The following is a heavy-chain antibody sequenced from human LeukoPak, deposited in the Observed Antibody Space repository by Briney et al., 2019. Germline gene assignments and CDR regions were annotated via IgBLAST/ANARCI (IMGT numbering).Heavy chain of an antibody. D-gene: IGHD4-17*01. J-gene: IGHJ4*02. CDR1: GFTFSSYA. Sequence: AGGSLILSCAASGFTFSSYAMSWVRQAPGKGLEWVSAISGSGGSTYYADSVKGRFTISRDNSKNTLYLQMNSLRAEDTAVYYCAKDMTTVTYTSDYWGQGTLVTVSS. CDR2: ISGSGGST. CDR3: AKDMTTVTYTSDY. V-gene: IGHV3-23*01.